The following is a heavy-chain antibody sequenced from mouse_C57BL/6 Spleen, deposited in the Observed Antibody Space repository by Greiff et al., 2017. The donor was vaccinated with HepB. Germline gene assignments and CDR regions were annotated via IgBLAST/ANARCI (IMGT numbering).Heavy chain of an antibody. J-gene: IGHJ4*01. CDR1: GFSLTSYG. CDR3: ARGSNGAMDY. CDR2: IWSDGST. D-gene: IGHD2-5*01. Sequence: QVQLKESGPGLVAPSQILSITCTVSGFSLTSYGLHWVRQPPGKGLEWLVVIWSDGSTNYNSALKSRLSISKDNSKSQVFLKMNSLQTDDTAMYYCARGSNGAMDYWGQGTSVTVSS. V-gene: IGHV2-6*03.